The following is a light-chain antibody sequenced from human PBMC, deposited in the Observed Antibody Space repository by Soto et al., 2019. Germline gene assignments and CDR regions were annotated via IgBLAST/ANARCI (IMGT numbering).Light chain of an antibody. CDR2: SNN. V-gene: IGLV1-47*02. Sequence: QSVLTQPPSASGTPGQRVTISCSGSSSNIGSNYVYWYQQLPGTAPKLLIYSNNQRPSGVPGRFSGSKSGTSASLAISGLRSEDEADYYCAAWDDSLSGFYVFGTGTKVTVL. CDR3: AAWDDSLSGFYV. CDR1: SSNIGSNY. J-gene: IGLJ1*01.